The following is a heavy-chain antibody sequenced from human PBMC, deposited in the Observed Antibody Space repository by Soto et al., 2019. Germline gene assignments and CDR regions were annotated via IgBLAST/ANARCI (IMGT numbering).Heavy chain of an antibody. V-gene: IGHV1-18*01. D-gene: IGHD4-17*01. CDR3: ARDHTTVTHDY. CDR1: GYTYTSYG. Sequence: ASVKVSCEASGYTYTSYGISWVRQAPGQGLEWMGWISAYNGNTNYAQKLQGRVTMTTDTSTSTAYMELRSLRSDDTAVYYCARDHTTVTHDYWGQGTLVTVSS. J-gene: IGHJ4*02. CDR2: ISAYNGNT.